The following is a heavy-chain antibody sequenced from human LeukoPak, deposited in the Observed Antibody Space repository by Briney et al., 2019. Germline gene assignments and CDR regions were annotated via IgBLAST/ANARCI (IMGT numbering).Heavy chain of an antibody. CDR3: ARDGYATGSHDY. D-gene: IGHD3-10*01. J-gene: IGHJ4*02. CDR1: GFTFSDYW. CDR2: VNRDGSST. V-gene: IGHV3-74*01. Sequence: GGSLRFSCAASGFTFSDYWMHWVRQAPGKGLVWVSRVNRDGSSTSYADSVKGRFTVSRDNPKNSLHLQMNSLRAEDTAVYYCARDGYATGSHDYWGQGTLVTVSS.